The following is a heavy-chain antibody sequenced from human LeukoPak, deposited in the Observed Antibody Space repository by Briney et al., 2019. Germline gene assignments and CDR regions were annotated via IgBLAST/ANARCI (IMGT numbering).Heavy chain of an antibody. V-gene: IGHV4-4*07. Sequence: SETLSLTCTVSGGSISSYYWSCLRQPAGKGLEWIGRIYTSGSTNYNPSLNSRVTMSVDTSKNQFSLKLSSVTAADTAVYYCATTTLTTSDAFDIWGQGTMVTVSS. J-gene: IGHJ3*02. CDR1: GGSISSYY. CDR3: ATTTLTTSDAFDI. CDR2: IYTSGST. D-gene: IGHD4-11*01.